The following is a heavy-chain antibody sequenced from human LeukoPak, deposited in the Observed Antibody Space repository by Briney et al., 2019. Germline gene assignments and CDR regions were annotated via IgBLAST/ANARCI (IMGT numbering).Heavy chain of an antibody. V-gene: IGHV3-30*18. J-gene: IGHJ3*02. CDR2: ISYEGRNI. CDR3: AKDRSMTGNNDAFDI. CDR1: GFTFSSYG. D-gene: IGHD1-20*01. Sequence: GGPLRLSCAASGFTFSSYGMHWVRQAPGKGLEWVTVISYEGRNIFYADSVTGRFIISRDNSKNTLYLQMNSLRDEDTAVYYCAKDRSMTGNNDAFDIWGQGTMVTVSS.